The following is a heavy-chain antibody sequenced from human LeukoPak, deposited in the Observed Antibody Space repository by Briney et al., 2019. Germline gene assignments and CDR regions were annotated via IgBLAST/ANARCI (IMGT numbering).Heavy chain of an antibody. V-gene: IGHV4-61*05. Sequence: SETLSLTCTVSGGSISSSNYYWGWIRQPPGKGLEWIGRIYTSGSTNYNPSLKSRVTMSVDTSKNQFSLKLSSVTAADTAVYYCASQRGTYTTGTTWGLNDRRWGFDLWGRGTLVTVSS. CDR2: IYTSGST. D-gene: IGHD1-1*01. CDR1: GGSISSSNYY. CDR3: ASQRGTYTTGTTWGLNDRRWGFDL. J-gene: IGHJ2*01.